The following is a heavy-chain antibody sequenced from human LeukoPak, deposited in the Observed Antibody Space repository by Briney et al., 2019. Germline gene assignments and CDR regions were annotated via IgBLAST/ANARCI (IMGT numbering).Heavy chain of an antibody. J-gene: IGHJ4*02. D-gene: IGHD4-17*01. CDR3: TLNDYGTEGYHFDY. CDR1: GYTFTSYD. CDR2: MNPNSGNT. V-gene: IGHV1-8*01. Sequence: ASVKVSCKASGYTFTSYDINSVRHATGQGIEWMGWMNPNSGNTGYAQKFQGRVTMTRNTSISTAYMELSSLRSEDTAVYYCTLNDYGTEGYHFDYWGQGTLVTVSS.